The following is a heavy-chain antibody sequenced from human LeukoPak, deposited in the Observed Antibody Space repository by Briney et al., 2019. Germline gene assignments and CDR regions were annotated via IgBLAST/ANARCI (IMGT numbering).Heavy chain of an antibody. Sequence: PSETLSLTCTVSGGSISSGTYYWSWIRQPAGKGLEWIGYIYYSGSTNYNPSLKSRVTISVDTSKNQFSLKLSSVTAADTAVYYCARTTVTQPYYFDYWGQGTLVTVSS. CDR1: GGSISSGTYY. D-gene: IGHD4-17*01. CDR2: IYYSGST. V-gene: IGHV4-61*10. CDR3: ARTTVTQPYYFDY. J-gene: IGHJ4*02.